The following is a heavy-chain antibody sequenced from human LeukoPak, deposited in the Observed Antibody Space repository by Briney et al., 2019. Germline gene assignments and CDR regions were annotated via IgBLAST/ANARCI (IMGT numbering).Heavy chain of an antibody. Sequence: ETLSLTCTVSGGSVNSGSYYWSWVRQAPGKGLEWVSAISGSGGSTYYADSVKGRFTISRDNSKNTLYLQMNSLRAEDTAVYYCAKSFGGSCSLWGQGTMVIVSS. V-gene: IGHV3-23*01. J-gene: IGHJ3*01. CDR1: GGSVNSGSYY. D-gene: IGHD2-15*01. CDR2: ISGSGGST. CDR3: AKSFGGSCSL.